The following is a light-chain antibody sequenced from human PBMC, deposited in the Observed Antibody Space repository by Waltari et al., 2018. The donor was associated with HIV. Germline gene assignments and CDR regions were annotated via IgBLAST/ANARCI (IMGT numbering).Light chain of an antibody. Sequence: LTQPASVSGSPGQSITISCTGTSSDVGGYNYVSWYQQHPGKAPKLMIYEVSNRPSGVSNRFSGSKSGNTASLTISGLQAEDEADYYCSSYTSSSTRVFGGGTKLTVL. CDR3: SSYTSSSTRV. V-gene: IGLV2-14*01. CDR1: SSDVGGYNY. J-gene: IGLJ2*01. CDR2: EVS.